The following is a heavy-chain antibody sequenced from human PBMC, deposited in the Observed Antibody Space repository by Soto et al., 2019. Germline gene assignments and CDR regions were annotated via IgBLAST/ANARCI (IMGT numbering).Heavy chain of an antibody. CDR3: ARWGIAAGDY. CDR1: GFTFSSYG. Sequence: QVQLVESGGGVVQPGRSLRLSCAASGFTFSSYGMHWVRQAPGKGLEWVAVIWYDGSNKYYADSVKGRFPISRDNSKNTLYLQMKSLRAEDTAVYYCARWGIAAGDYWGQGTLVTVSS. D-gene: IGHD6-13*01. V-gene: IGHV3-33*01. CDR2: IWYDGSNK. J-gene: IGHJ4*02.